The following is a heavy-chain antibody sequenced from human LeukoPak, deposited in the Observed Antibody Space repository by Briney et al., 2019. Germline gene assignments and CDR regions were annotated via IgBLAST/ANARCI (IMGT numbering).Heavy chain of an antibody. CDR3: ARLNYYDSSGTY. D-gene: IGHD3-22*01. CDR2: INHSGST. J-gene: IGHJ4*02. CDR1: GGSFSGYY. Sequence: SETLSLTCAVYGGSFSGYYWSWIRQPPGKGLEWIGEINHSGSTNYNPSLKSRVTISVDTFKNQFSLKLSSVTAADTAVYYCARLNYYDSSGTYWGQGTLVTVSS. V-gene: IGHV4-34*01.